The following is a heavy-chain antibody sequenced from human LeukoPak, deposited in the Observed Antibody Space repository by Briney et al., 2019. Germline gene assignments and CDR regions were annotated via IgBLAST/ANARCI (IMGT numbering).Heavy chain of an antibody. D-gene: IGHD3-10*01. J-gene: IGHJ3*02. Sequence: GGSLRLSCAASGFTFSNYAMSWVRQAPGKGLEWVSAISGSGGSTYYADSVKGRFTISRDNSKNTLYLQMNSLRAEDTAVYYCAKDLETYGSGSYCAFDIWGQGTMVTVSS. CDR1: GFTFSNYA. CDR3: AKDLETYGSGSYCAFDI. CDR2: ISGSGGST. V-gene: IGHV3-23*01.